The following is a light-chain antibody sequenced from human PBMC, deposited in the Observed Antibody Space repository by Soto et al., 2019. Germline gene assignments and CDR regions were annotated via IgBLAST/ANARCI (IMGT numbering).Light chain of an antibody. V-gene: IGKV3-11*01. Sequence: EIVLTQSPATLSLSPGERAALSCRASQSVSSDLAWYQQKPGQAPRLLIYDASNRATGIPAMFSGSGSGTDFTLTISSLEPEDFAVYYCQQRSNWPSTFGGGTKVEIK. CDR3: QQRSNWPST. J-gene: IGKJ4*01. CDR2: DAS. CDR1: QSVSSD.